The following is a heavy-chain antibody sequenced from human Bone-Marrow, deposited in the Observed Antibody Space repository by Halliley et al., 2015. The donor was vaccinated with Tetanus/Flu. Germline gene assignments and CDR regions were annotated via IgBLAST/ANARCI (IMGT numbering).Heavy chain of an antibody. D-gene: IGHD6-13*01. Sequence: GIIYPGGTDIKYRPSFQGQVTIPVDRSISPAYLQWSSLRASDTAIYYCARHVAAPSWAHYDYWGQGTLVTVSS. V-gene: IGHV5-51*01. CDR3: ARHVAAPSWAHYDY. J-gene: IGHJ4*02. CDR2: IYPGGTDI.